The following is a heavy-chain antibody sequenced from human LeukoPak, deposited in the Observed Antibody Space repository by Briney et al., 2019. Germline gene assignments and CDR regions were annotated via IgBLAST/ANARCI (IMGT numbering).Heavy chain of an antibody. Sequence: PSQTLSLTCTVSGASISSGDYYWSWLRQPPGKGLEWIAYIYHTGRTYYNPSLKSRVTISVDTSKNQFSLRLSSVTAADTAVYYCARQVYSGTHYFDYWGQGTLVTVSS. CDR1: GASISSGDYY. V-gene: IGHV4-30-4*01. J-gene: IGHJ4*02. CDR2: IYHTGRT. CDR3: ARQVYSGTHYFDY. D-gene: IGHD1-26*01.